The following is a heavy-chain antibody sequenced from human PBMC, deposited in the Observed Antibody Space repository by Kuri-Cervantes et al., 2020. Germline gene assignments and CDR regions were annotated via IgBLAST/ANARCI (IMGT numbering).Heavy chain of an antibody. V-gene: IGHV3-30-3*01. D-gene: IGHD6-13*01. CDR1: GFTFSSYA. CDR3: AREEAAGTNYFDY. Sequence: GGSLRLSCAASGFTFSSYAMHWVRQAPGKGLEWVAVISYDGSNKYYADSVKGRFTISRDNSKNTLYLQMNSLGAEDTAVYYCAREEAAGTNYFDYWGQGTLVTVSS. CDR2: ISYDGSNK. J-gene: IGHJ4*02.